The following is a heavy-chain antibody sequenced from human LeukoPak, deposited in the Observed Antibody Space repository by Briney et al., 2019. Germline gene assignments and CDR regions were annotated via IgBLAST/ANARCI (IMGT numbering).Heavy chain of an antibody. D-gene: IGHD1-26*01. CDR3: ARDTSGGGFDY. CDR1: GGSISSYY. Sequence: PSETLSLTCIVSGGSISSYYWSWIRQPPGKGLEWIGYIYYSGSTNYNPSLKSRVTISVDTSKNQSSMKLSSVTAADTAVYYCARDTSGGGFDYWGQGTLVTVSS. CDR2: IYYSGST. V-gene: IGHV4-59*01. J-gene: IGHJ4*02.